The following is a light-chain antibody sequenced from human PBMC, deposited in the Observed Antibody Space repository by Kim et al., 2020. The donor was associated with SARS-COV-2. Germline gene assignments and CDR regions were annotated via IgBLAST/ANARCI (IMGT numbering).Light chain of an antibody. Sequence: ELTQPPSASGTPGQRVTISCSGSSSNIGGNFVYWYQRLPGTAPKLLIYRSDQRPSGVPDRISGSKSGTSASLAISGLRSEDEADYYCAAWDDSLSGVVFGGGTQLTVL. CDR3: AAWDDSLSGVV. CDR1: SSNIGGNF. J-gene: IGLJ2*01. CDR2: RSD. V-gene: IGLV1-47*01.